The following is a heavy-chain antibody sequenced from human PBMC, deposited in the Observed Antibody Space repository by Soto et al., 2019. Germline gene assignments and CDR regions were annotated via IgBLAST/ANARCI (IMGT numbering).Heavy chain of an antibody. V-gene: IGHV4-59*01. J-gene: IGHJ3*01. D-gene: IGHD3-22*01. CDR1: GDSISSYF. Sequence: SETLSLTCTVSGDSISSYFWTWIRQPPGKALEWIGYMFHSGRTNYNPSLTSRVTMSADASNNQFSLTLTSVTAADTAVYYCAKAVKYYDSTGYDAFAVWGQGIMVTVSS. CDR3: AKAVKYYDSTGYDAFAV. CDR2: MFHSGRT.